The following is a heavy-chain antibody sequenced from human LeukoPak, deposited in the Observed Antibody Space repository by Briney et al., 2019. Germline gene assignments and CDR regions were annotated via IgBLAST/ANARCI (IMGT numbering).Heavy chain of an antibody. CDR3: AKAARSGTSSSWIDI. D-gene: IGHD6-13*01. V-gene: IGHV3-23*01. J-gene: IGHJ3*02. CDR2: ISGSGGST. Sequence: GGSLRLSCVASGFTVSNKYMSWVRQAPGKGLEWVSAISGSGGSTYYADSVKGRFTISRDNSKNTLYLQMNSLRAEDTAVYYCAKAARSGTSSSWIDIWGQGTMVTVSS. CDR1: GFTVSNKY.